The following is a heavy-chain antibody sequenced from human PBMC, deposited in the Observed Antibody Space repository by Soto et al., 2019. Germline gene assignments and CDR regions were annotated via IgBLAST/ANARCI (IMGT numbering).Heavy chain of an antibody. CDR2: INHTGGT. V-gene: IGHV4-34*01. Sequence: SETLSLTCAVYGGSVNGYYWNWIRQPPGKGLEWIGEINHTGGTHYKPSLKSRVTMSVDTSKNQFSLRLSSVTAADTAIYYCATRITVFGWLIPPFDPWGQGTQVTVSS. J-gene: IGHJ5*02. CDR3: ATRITVFGWLIPPFDP. CDR1: GGSVNGYY. D-gene: IGHD3-3*01.